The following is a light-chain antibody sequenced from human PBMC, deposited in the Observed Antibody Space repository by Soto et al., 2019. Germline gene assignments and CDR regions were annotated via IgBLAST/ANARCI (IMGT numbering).Light chain of an antibody. CDR2: EVS. V-gene: IGLV2-8*01. Sequence: QSALTQPPSASGSPGQSVTISCTGTSSDVGGYKYVSWYQQHPGKAPKLMIYEVSKRPSGVPDRFSGSKSGNTASLTVSGLQAEDEADYYCSSYAGSNNPDVFGTGTKVTVL. CDR1: SSDVGGYKY. J-gene: IGLJ1*01. CDR3: SSYAGSNNPDV.